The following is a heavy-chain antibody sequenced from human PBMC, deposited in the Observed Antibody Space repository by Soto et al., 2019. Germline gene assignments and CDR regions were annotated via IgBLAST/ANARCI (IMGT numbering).Heavy chain of an antibody. Sequence: EVLLVQSGAEVKKSGEPLKISCKGSGYSFSSYWIAWVRQMPGKGLEWMGIVYPGDSDTRYSPSFQGQVTISADKSLSTAYLQWSSLKASDTAMYYCARRQRVYYGMDVWGQGITVTISS. CDR1: GYSFSSYW. CDR2: VYPGDSDT. J-gene: IGHJ6*02. V-gene: IGHV5-51*01. CDR3: ARRQRVYYGMDV.